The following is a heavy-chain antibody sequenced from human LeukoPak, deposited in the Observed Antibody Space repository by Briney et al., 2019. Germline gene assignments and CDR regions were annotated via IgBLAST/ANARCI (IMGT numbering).Heavy chain of an antibody. J-gene: IGHJ3*02. D-gene: IGHD3-22*01. CDR2: ISWNSGSI. V-gene: IGHV3-9*01. CDR1: GFTFDDYA. CDR3: AKGKDDNSGYYFDAFDI. Sequence: PGRSLRLSCAASGFTFDDYAMHWVRQAPGKGLEWVSGISWNSGSIGYADSVKGRFTISRDNAKNSLYLQMNSLRAEDTALYYCAKGKDDNSGYYFDAFDIWGQGTMVTVSS.